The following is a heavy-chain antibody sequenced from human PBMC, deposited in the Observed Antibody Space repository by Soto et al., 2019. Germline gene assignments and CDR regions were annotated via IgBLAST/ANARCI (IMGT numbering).Heavy chain of an antibody. CDR1: VFTFIDYY. V-gene: IGHV3-11*01. J-gene: IGHJ6*02. CDR2: ISSNGVSM. CDR3: ARLASLGHPYYFGMDV. Sequence: PGWSLRLSCVSSVFTFIDYYMTWIRQAPGKGLEWVSYISSNGVSMYYGDSVKGRFTISRDDAENSLHLQMNSLRAEDTAVYYCARLASLGHPYYFGMDVWGQGTTVTVSS.